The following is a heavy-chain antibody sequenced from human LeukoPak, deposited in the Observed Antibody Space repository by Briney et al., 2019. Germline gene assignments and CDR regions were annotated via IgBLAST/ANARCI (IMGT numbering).Heavy chain of an antibody. CDR2: INHSGST. J-gene: IGHJ3*02. V-gene: IGHV4-34*01. CDR3: ARGDYDSSGSIGFDI. D-gene: IGHD3-22*01. Sequence: SETLSLTCAVYGGSFSGYYWRWIRQPPGKGLEWIGEINHSGSTNYNQSLKSRVTISVDTSKNQFSLKLSSVTAADTAVYSCARGDYDSSGSIGFDIWGQGTMVTVSS. CDR1: GGSFSGYY.